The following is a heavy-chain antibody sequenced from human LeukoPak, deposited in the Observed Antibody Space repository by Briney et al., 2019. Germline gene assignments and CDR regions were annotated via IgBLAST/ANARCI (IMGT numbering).Heavy chain of an antibody. CDR1: GFSFSGSG. CDR2: IRSKANNYAT. CDR3: TPGSGPTSSLGS. J-gene: IGHJ5*02. Sequence: GGSLRLSCAASGFSFSGSGMNWVRQASGRGLEWVGRIRSKANNYATVYAESVKGRFTISRNDSKNTAYLQMNSLKTEDTAVYYCTPGSGPTSSLGSWGQGTLVTVSS. V-gene: IGHV3-73*01. D-gene: IGHD3-16*01.